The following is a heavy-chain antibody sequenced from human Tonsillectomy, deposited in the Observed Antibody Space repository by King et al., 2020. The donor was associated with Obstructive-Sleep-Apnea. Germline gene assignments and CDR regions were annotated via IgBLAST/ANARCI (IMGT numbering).Heavy chain of an antibody. CDR3: ARDHGIAVVPAKWGMDV. D-gene: IGHD2-2*01. CDR2: INTDGNRI. J-gene: IGHJ6*02. CDR1: GFTFSRYW. Sequence: VQLVESGGGLVQPGGSLRLSCAASGFTFSRYWMHWVRQAPGKGLVWVSHINTDGNRISYADSVKGRFTISRDNARNTLYLQMNSLRVEDTAVYYCARDHGIAVVPAKWGMDVWGQGTTVTVSS. V-gene: IGHV3-74*01.